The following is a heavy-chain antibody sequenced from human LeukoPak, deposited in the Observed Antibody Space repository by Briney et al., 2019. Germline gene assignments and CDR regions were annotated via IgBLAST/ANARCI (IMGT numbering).Heavy chain of an antibody. CDR3: ANSARSSSGHRDYYYYYGMDV. CDR1: GYTLTELS. Sequence: ASVKVSCKVSGYTLTELSMHWVRQAPGKGLEWMGGFDPEDGETIYAQKFQGRVTMTEDTSTDTAYMELSSLRSEDTAVYYCANSARSSSGHRDYYYYYGMDVWGQGTTVTVSS. J-gene: IGHJ6*02. V-gene: IGHV1-24*01. D-gene: IGHD6-19*01. CDR2: FDPEDGET.